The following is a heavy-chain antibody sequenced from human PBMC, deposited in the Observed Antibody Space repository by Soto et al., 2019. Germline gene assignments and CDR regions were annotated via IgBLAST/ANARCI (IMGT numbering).Heavy chain of an antibody. Sequence: VQLVQSGAEVKKPGESLRISCKGSGYSFTSYWISWVRQMPGKGLEWMGRIDPSDSYTNYSPSFQGHVTISADKSISTAYLQWSNLKASDTAMYYCARHGAITGGYYDFWSGYSSYFDYWGQGTLVTVSS. CDR1: GYSFTSYW. V-gene: IGHV5-10-1*03. CDR3: ARHGAITGGYYDFWSGYSSYFDY. D-gene: IGHD3-3*01. J-gene: IGHJ4*02. CDR2: IDPSDSYT.